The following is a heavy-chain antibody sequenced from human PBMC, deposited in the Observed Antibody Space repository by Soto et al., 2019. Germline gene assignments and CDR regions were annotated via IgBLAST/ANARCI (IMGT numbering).Heavy chain of an antibody. D-gene: IGHD6-6*01. Sequence: SETLSLTCAAYGGSFSGYYLSWIRQPPGKGLEWIGEINHSGSTNYNPSLKSRVTISVDTSKNQFSLKLSSVTAADTAVYYCARIRFTAARRAYYYYGMDVWGQGTTVTVSS. CDR1: GGSFSGYY. V-gene: IGHV4-34*01. CDR3: ARIRFTAARRAYYYYGMDV. J-gene: IGHJ6*02. CDR2: INHSGST.